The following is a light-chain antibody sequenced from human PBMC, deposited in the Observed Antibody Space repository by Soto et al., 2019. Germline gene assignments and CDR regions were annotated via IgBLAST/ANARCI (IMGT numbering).Light chain of an antibody. CDR3: QQRTDWTPLT. Sequence: SVLTQSPDTLSLSPGESATLSCRASQSINSNLLAWYQQKPGQAPRLLIHGASARASGIPDRFSGRGSGTDFTLTISSLEPEDFAVYYCQQRTDWTPLTLGGGTKVDIK. CDR2: GAS. J-gene: IGKJ4*01. V-gene: IGKV3D-20*02. CDR1: QSINSNL.